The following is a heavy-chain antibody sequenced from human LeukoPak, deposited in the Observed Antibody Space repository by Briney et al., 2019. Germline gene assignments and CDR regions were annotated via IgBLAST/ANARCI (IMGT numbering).Heavy chain of an antibody. Sequence: ASETLSLTSAVYGGSFSGFYWRWISQPPGKVLEWIWAINNSGSTNYNQYLKSRVTISVDTSKNQFSMKLSSVTAADTAVYYCARSERRGYSYGRFDYWGQGTLVTVSS. D-gene: IGHD5-18*01. V-gene: IGHV4-34*01. CDR1: GGSFSGFY. J-gene: IGHJ4*02. CDR3: ARSERRGYSYGRFDY. CDR2: INNSGST.